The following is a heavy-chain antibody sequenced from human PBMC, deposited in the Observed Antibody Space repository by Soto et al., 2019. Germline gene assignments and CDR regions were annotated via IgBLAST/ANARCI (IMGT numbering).Heavy chain of an antibody. Sequence: EKQLVESGGALAQPGGSLRLSCVGSGFTFSIYALTWVRQAPGKGLEWVSLITNNGDTTFFGDSVKGRFSISRDNSENTLYLQLETLRAEYTAVYYCAMSAGYGGAFDVWGQGTMVAVSS. CDR2: ITNNGDTT. V-gene: IGHV3-23*04. CDR3: AMSAGYGGAFDV. J-gene: IGHJ3*01. D-gene: IGHD5-12*01. CDR1: GFTFSIYA.